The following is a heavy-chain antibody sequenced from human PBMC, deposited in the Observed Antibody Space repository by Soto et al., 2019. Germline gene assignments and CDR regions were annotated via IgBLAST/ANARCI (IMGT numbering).Heavy chain of an antibody. CDR3: MTDRQYRPAY. Sequence: PGGSLRLSCAGSGLTFNDAWMNWVRQAPGKGLEWVGRIKSESDGGTTAYAAPVKGRFTISRDDSKNTVYLQMNSLRTEDTALYYCMTDRQYRPAYWGQGTQVTVSS. J-gene: IGHJ4*02. V-gene: IGHV3-15*07. CDR1: GLTFNDAW. D-gene: IGHD3-16*02. CDR2: IKSESDGGTT.